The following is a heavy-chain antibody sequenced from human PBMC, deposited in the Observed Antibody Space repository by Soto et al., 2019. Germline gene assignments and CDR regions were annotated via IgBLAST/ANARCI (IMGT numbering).Heavy chain of an antibody. CDR3: ARGYYGSGSYYNLDY. V-gene: IGHV1-69*02. Sequence: QVQLVKSGAEVKKPGSSVKVSCKASGGTFSSYTISWVRQAPRHGLEWMGRIIPILGIANYAQKFQGRVTITADKSTSTAYMELSSLRSEDTAVYYCARGYYGSGSYYNLDYWGQGTLVTVSS. J-gene: IGHJ4*02. D-gene: IGHD3-10*01. CDR2: IIPILGIA. CDR1: GGTFSSYT.